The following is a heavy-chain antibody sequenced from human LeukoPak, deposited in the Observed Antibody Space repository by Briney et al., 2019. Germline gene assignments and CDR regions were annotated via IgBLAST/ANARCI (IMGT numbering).Heavy chain of an antibody. CDR1: GGTFSSYA. Sequence: SVKVSCKASGGTFSSYAISWVRQAPGQGLEWMGGIIPIFGTANYAQKFQGRVTITADESTSTAYMELSSLRSEDTAVYYCARDPVRGYSYGYYGMDAWGKGTTVTVSS. CDR2: IIPIFGTA. V-gene: IGHV1-69*01. CDR3: ARDPVRGYSYGYYGMDA. D-gene: IGHD5-18*01. J-gene: IGHJ6*04.